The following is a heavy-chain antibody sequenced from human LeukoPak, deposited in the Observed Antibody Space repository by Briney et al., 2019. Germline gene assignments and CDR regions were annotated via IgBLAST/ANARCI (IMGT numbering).Heavy chain of an antibody. D-gene: IGHD6-19*01. CDR1: GGTFSSYA. V-gene: IGHV1-2*02. J-gene: IGHJ4*02. CDR2: INPNSGGT. Sequence: GASVKVSCKASGGTFSSYAISWVRQAPGQGLEWMGWINPNSGGTNYAQKFQGRVTMTRDTSISTAYMELSRLRSDDTAVYYCARDRTRTGYSSGWYHDYWGQGTLVTVSS. CDR3: ARDRTRTGYSSGWYHDY.